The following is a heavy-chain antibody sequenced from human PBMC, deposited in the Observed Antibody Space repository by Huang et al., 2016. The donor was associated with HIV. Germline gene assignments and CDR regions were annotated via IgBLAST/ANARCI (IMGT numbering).Heavy chain of an antibody. J-gene: IGHJ4*02. CDR3: ARHSDDFWSGSSYFDD. V-gene: IGHV4-39*01. Sequence: QVQLQESGPGLVKTSETLSLTCTVSGGAISSTSYYWGWIRQPPGKGLEWIGSIHYSVSTFYNPALKSRVIISVDTSKNQFSLKLSSVTAADTAVYYCARHSDDFWSGSSYFDDLGQGTLVTVSS. D-gene: IGHD3-3*01. CDR1: GGAISSTSYY. CDR2: IHYSVST.